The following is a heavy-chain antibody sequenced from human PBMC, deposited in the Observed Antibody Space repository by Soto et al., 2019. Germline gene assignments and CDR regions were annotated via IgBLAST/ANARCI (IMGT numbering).Heavy chain of an antibody. J-gene: IGHJ6*02. Sequence: QVQLQESGPGLVKPSQTLSLTCTVSGGSISSGGYYWSWFLQHPGKGLEWIGYIYYSGSTYYNPSLKSRVTKALDTSKNQFSLKRSSVTAADTAVYYCAREPYYAGAYGMDVWGQGTTVTVSS. CDR1: GGSISSGGYY. CDR3: AREPYYAGAYGMDV. V-gene: IGHV4-31*03. CDR2: IYYSGST. D-gene: IGHD3-3*01.